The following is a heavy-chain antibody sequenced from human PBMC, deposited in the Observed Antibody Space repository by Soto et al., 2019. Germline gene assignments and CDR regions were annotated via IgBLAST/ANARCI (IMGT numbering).Heavy chain of an antibody. CDR2: TYYKSKWFN. Sequence: PSQTLSLTCAISGDSVSSNSATWNWIRQSPSRGLEWLGRTYYKSKWFNDYAVSVKSRITINPDTSKNQFSLQLNSVTPEDTAVYYCARGGPTSSWFDPWGKGTLVTVSS. CDR3: ARGGPTSSWFDP. J-gene: IGHJ5*02. D-gene: IGHD6-6*01. CDR1: GDSVSSNSAT. V-gene: IGHV6-1*01.